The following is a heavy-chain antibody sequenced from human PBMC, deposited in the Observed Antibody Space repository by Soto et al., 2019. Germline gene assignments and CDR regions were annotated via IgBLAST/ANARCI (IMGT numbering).Heavy chain of an antibody. CDR3: AHREFDGIREVIRWFDP. Sequence: QITLRESGPTLVKPTQTLTLTCTFSGFSLTTTGVGVGWFRQPPGRALEWLALIYWDDDKRYSPSLKNRLTITKDTSKNQVGPTMSNMDPVDTATFYCAHREFDGIREVIRWFDPWGQGILVTVSS. CDR1: GFSLTTTGVG. D-gene: IGHD3-10*01. V-gene: IGHV2-5*02. J-gene: IGHJ5*01. CDR2: IYWDDDK.